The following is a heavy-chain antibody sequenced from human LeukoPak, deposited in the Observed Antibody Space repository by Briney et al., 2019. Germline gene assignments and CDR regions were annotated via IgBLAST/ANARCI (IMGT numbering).Heavy chain of an antibody. D-gene: IGHD2-8*02. CDR1: GFTFSSYA. Sequence: PGGSLRLSCAASGFTFSSYAMSWVRQAPGKGLEWVSAISGSGGSTYYADSVKGRFTISRDNSKNTLYLQMNSLRAEDTAVYYCAKDFLWWTAGSYYGMDVWGQGTTVTVSS. V-gene: IGHV3-23*01. J-gene: IGHJ6*02. CDR3: AKDFLWWTAGSYYGMDV. CDR2: ISGSGGST.